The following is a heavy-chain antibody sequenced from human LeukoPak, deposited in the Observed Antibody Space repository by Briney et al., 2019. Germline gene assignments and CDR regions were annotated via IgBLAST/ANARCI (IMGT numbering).Heavy chain of an antibody. V-gene: IGHV3-48*03. CDR1: RFTFSSYE. CDR3: ARGFWGSSYNWFDP. D-gene: IGHD5-18*01. CDR2: ISSSGSTI. Sequence: GGSLRLSCAASRFTFSSYEMNWVRQAPGKGLEWVSYISSSGSTIYYADSVKGRFTISRDNAKNSLYLQMNSLRAEDTAVYYCARGFWGSSYNWFDPWGQGTLVTVSS. J-gene: IGHJ5*02.